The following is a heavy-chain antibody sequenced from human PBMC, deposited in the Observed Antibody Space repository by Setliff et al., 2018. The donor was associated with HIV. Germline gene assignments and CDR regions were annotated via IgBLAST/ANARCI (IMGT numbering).Heavy chain of an antibody. Sequence: ASVKVSCKASADTFSSHVISWFRQAPGQGLEWMGGIIPIFGAANFPQNFQGRLTITADEPTSTAYMALSSLRSEDTAVYYCARPTYYSDSSGHPHYHFETWGQGTRVTVSS. V-gene: IGHV1-69*13. J-gene: IGHJ5*02. CDR3: ARPTYYSDSSGHPHYHFET. D-gene: IGHD3-22*01. CDR2: IIPIFGAA. CDR1: ADTFSSHV.